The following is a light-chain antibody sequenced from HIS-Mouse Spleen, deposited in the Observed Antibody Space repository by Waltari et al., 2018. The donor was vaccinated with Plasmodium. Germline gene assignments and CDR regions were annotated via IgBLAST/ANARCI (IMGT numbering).Light chain of an antibody. CDR2: QDS. Sequence: SYELTQPPSVSVSPGQTASITCSGDKLGDNYACWYQQKPGQSPVLVIYQDSKRPSGIPERCSGSNAGNTATLTISGTQAMDEADYYCQAWDSSTASVFGGGTKLTVL. J-gene: IGLJ2*01. V-gene: IGLV3-1*01. CDR3: QAWDSSTASV. CDR1: KLGDNY.